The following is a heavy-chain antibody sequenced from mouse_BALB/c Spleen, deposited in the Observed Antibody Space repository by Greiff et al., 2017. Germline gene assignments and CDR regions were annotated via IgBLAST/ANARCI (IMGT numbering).Heavy chain of an antibody. CDR1: GFTFSSYA. J-gene: IGHJ2*01. CDR3: ARAYDGYSYFDY. Sequence: EVKLVESGGGLVKPGGSLKLSCAASGFTFSSYAMSWVRQTPEKRLEWVASISSGGSTYYPDSVKGRFTISRDNARNILYLQMSRLRSEDTAMYYCARAYDGYSYFDYWGQGTTLPVSS. V-gene: IGHV5-6-5*01. D-gene: IGHD2-3*01. CDR2: ISSGGST.